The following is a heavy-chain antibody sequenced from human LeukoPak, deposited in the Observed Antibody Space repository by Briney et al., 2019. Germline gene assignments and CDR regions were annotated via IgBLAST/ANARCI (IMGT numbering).Heavy chain of an antibody. CDR3: ARGGDYGGPREAFDI. V-gene: IGHV4-61*02. CDR1: GGSISSGSYY. J-gene: IGHJ3*02. Sequence: PSETLSLTCTVSGGSISSGSYYWSWIRQPAGKGLEWIGRIYTSGSTNYNPSLKSRVTVSVDTSKNQFSLKLSSVTAADTAVYYCARGGDYGGPREAFDIWGQGTMVTVSS. D-gene: IGHD4-23*01. CDR2: IYTSGST.